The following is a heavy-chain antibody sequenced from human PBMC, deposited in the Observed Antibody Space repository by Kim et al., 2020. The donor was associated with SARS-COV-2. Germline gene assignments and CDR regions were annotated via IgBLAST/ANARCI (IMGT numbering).Heavy chain of an antibody. Sequence: GGSLRLSCVASGFTFSSYWMTCVRQAPGKGLEWVTNIKQDGSEKYCVDSVKGRFTVSRDNAKNSLFLQMNNLRPENTAVYYCATGIAFDIWGPGTKVTVS. J-gene: IGHJ3*02. V-gene: IGHV3-7*01. CDR3: ATGIAFDI. CDR2: IKQDGSEK. CDR1: GFTFSSYW.